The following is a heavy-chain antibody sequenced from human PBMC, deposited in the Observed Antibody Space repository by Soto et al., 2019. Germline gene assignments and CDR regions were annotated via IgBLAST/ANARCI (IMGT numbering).Heavy chain of an antibody. CDR3: AKFAPKGAVASSVFDY. V-gene: IGHV3-23*01. J-gene: IGHJ4*02. CDR2: ISGSGGST. Sequence: EVQLLESGGGLVQPGGSLRLSCAASGFTFSSYAMSWVRQAPGKGLEWVSAISGSGGSTYYADSVKGRFTISRDNSKTTLDLQMNSLRAEATAVYYCAKFAPKGAVASSVFDYWGQGTLVTFSS. CDR1: GFTFSSYA. D-gene: IGHD5-12*01.